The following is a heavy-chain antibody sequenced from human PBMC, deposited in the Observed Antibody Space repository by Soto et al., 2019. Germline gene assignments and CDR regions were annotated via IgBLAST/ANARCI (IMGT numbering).Heavy chain of an antibody. CDR2: IYPGDPDT. CDR1: GYNFNRYW. J-gene: IGHJ3*02. D-gene: IGHD6-13*01. Sequence: PGESLKISCKGSGYNFNRYWIGWVRQMPGKGLEWMGVIYPGDPDTRYSPSLQGQVTISADKSSSAAYLQWSSLQASDTATYYCARSLVNGTYEAFDIWGQGTMVTVS. V-gene: IGHV5-51*01. CDR3: ARSLVNGTYEAFDI.